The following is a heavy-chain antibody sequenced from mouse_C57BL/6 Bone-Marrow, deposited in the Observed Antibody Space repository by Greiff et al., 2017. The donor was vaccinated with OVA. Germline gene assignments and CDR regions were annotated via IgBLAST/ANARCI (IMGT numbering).Heavy chain of an antibody. D-gene: IGHD2-3*01. CDR1: GFSFNTYA. CDR2: IRSKSNNYAT. Sequence: EVQLVESGGGLVQPKGSLKLSCAASGFSFNTYAMNWVRQAPGKGLEWVARIRSKSNNYATYYADSVKDRFTISRDDSESMLYLQMNNLKTEDTAMYYCVRQLYDGYYSFDYWGQGTTLTVSS. V-gene: IGHV10-1*01. CDR3: VRQLYDGYYSFDY. J-gene: IGHJ2*01.